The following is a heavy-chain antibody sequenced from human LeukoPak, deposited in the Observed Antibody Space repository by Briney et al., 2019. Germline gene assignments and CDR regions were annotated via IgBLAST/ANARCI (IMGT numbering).Heavy chain of an antibody. CDR1: GASITSIPYY. Sequence: SETLSLTCTVSGASITSIPYYWGWIRQPPGKGLEWIGYIYYSGSTNYNPSLKSRVTISVDTSKNQFSLKLSSVTAADTAVYYCARATSYYDFWSGYEYYMDVWGKGTTVTVSS. CDR2: IYYSGST. D-gene: IGHD3-3*01. V-gene: IGHV4-61*05. J-gene: IGHJ6*03. CDR3: ARATSYYDFWSGYEYYMDV.